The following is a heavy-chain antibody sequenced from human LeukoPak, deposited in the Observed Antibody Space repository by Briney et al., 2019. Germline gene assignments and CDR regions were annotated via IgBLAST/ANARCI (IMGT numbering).Heavy chain of an antibody. V-gene: IGHV1-8*01. CDR1: GYTFTSYD. J-gene: IGHJ4*02. CDR2: MKHNSGNT. CDR3: ARVKHYHFWSGHFCKSGSTDY. Sequence: GASVKVSCRASGYTFTSYDINWVRQATGEGLEWVGWMKHNSGNTGYAQKFQGRVTMTRNTSISTAYMELSSLRSEDTAVYYCARVKHYHFWSGHFCKSGSTDYWGQGTLVTASS. D-gene: IGHD3-3*01.